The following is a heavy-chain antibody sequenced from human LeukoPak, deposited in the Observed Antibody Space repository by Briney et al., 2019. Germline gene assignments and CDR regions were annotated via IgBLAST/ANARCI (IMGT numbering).Heavy chain of an antibody. D-gene: IGHD1-26*01. CDR2: ISSSGSTI. Sequence: GGSLRLSCAASGFTFDDYAMHWVRQAPGKGLEWVSYISSSGSTIYYADSVKGRFTISRDNAKNSLYLQMNSLRAEDTAVYYCARSKRVGATLALAYYWGQGTLVTVSS. V-gene: IGHV3-48*03. CDR3: ARSKRVGATLALAYY. J-gene: IGHJ4*02. CDR1: GFTFDDYA.